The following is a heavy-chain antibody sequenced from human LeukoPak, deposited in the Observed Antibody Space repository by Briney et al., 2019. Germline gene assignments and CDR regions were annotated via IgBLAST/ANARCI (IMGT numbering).Heavy chain of an antibody. Sequence: GGSLRLSCAASGFTFSSYAMSWVRQAPGKGLEWVSAISGSGGSTYYADSVKGRFTISRDNSKNTLYLQMNSLRAEDTAVYYCARGTTVTSANYMDVWGKGTTVTVSS. CDR1: GFTFSSYA. J-gene: IGHJ6*03. CDR2: ISGSGGST. CDR3: ARGTTVTSANYMDV. V-gene: IGHV3-23*01. D-gene: IGHD4-11*01.